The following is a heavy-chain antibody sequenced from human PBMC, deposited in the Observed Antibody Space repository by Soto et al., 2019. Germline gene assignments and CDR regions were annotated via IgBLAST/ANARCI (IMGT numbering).Heavy chain of an antibody. CDR2: ISYDGSNK. D-gene: IGHD2-8*01. V-gene: IGHV3-30*18. Sequence: GRSLRLSCAVSGFTFSSYGMHWVRQAPGKGLEWVAVISYDGSNKYYADSVKGRFTISRDNSKDTLYLQMNSLRAEDTAVYYCANVLRLDYWGQGTLVTVS. CDR3: ANVLRLDY. J-gene: IGHJ4*02. CDR1: GFTFSSYG.